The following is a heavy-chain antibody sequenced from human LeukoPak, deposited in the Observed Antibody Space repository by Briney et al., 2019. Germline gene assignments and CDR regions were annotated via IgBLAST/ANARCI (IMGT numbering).Heavy chain of an antibody. CDR1: GFTFSDYY. CDR3: AKDRLGAMMYFDF. D-gene: IGHD1-26*01. J-gene: IGHJ4*02. V-gene: IGHV3-23*01. Sequence: GGSLRLSCAASGFTFSDYYMNWIRQAPGKGLEWVSAISGSGGSTYYADSVKGRVTISRDNSKNTLYLQVNSLRVEDTAVYYCAKDRLGAMMYFDFWGQGTLVTVSS. CDR2: ISGSGGST.